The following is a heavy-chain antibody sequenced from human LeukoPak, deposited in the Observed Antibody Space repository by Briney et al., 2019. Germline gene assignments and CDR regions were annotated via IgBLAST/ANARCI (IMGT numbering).Heavy chain of an antibody. J-gene: IGHJ5*02. CDR2: INPSGGST. CDR3: ARAGTMVRGVPVGWLDP. V-gene: IGHV1-46*01. CDR1: GYTFTSYY. Sequence: ASVKVSCKASGYTFTSYYMHWVRQAPGQGLEWMGIINPSGGSTSYAQKFQGRVTMTRDTSTSTVYMELSSLRSEDTAVYYCARAGTMVRGVPVGWLDPWGQGILVTVSS. D-gene: IGHD3-10*01.